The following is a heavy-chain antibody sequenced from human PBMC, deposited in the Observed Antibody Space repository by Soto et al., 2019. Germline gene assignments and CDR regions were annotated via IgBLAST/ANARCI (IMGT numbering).Heavy chain of an antibody. J-gene: IGHJ4*02. V-gene: IGHV5-51*01. CDR1: DTTHW. CDR3: VKHTNGLNPLDC. D-gene: IGHD2-8*01. Sequence: GESLKISCKASDTTHWIGWVRQKPGKGLEWMGIIYPGDSDTKYSPSFQGQVTISVDKSISTAYLHWSSLRASDSAVYFCVKHTNGLNPLDCWGQGTQVTVSS. CDR2: IYPGDSDT.